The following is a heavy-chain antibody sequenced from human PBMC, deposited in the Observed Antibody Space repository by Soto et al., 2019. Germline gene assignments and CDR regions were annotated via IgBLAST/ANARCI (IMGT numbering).Heavy chain of an antibody. D-gene: IGHD5-12*01. CDR3: ARGPYSGYDYYYYGMDV. Sequence: PSETLSLTCTVSGGSISSGGYYWSWIRQHPGKGLEWIGYIYYSGSTYYNPSLKSRVTISVDASKNQFSLKLSSVTAADTAVYYCARGPYSGYDYYYYGMDVWGQGTTVTVSS. J-gene: IGHJ6*02. CDR2: IYYSGST. V-gene: IGHV4-31*03. CDR1: GGSISSGGYY.